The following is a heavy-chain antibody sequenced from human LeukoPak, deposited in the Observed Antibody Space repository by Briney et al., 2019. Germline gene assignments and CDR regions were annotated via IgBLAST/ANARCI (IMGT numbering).Heavy chain of an antibody. CDR2: ISYGGSNK. V-gene: IGHV3-30*04. CDR3: ARGQFRLSDYDSSGFDY. D-gene: IGHD3-22*01. CDR1: GFTFSNYA. Sequence: PGRSLRLSCVASGFTFSNYAMHWVRQAPGKGLEWVAVISYGGSNKYYADSVKGRFTISRDNSKNTLYLQMISLRAEDTAVYYCARGQFRLSDYDSSGFDYWGHGTLVTVSS. J-gene: IGHJ4*01.